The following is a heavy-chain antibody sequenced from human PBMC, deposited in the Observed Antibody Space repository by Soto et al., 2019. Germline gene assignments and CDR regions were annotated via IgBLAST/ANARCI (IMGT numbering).Heavy chain of an antibody. CDR2: IIPIFGTA. CDR1: GGTFSSYA. V-gene: IGHV1-69*06. CDR3: ARDRLPYDYSSSWYHWFDP. J-gene: IGHJ5*02. D-gene: IGHD6-13*01. Sequence: SVKVSCKASGGTFSSYAISWVRQAPGQGLEWMGGIIPIFGTANYAQKFQGRVTITADKSTSTAYMELSSLRSEDTAVYYCARDRLPYDYSSSWYHWFDPWGQGTLVTVSS.